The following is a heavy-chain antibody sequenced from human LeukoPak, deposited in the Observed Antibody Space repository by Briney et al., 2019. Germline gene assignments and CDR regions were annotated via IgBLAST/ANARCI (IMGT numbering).Heavy chain of an antibody. D-gene: IGHD2-15*01. CDR2: MNPKSGNT. Sequence: GASVKVSCKASGYTFTNYDINWVGQATGQGPEWMGWMNPKSGNTGYAQKFQGRVTMTRNTSISTAYMELSSLRSDDTAVYYCARDQDIVVVVAALRQSEMGGFDPWGQGTLVTVSS. J-gene: IGHJ5*02. CDR1: GYTFTNYD. CDR3: ARDQDIVVVVAALRQSEMGGFDP. V-gene: IGHV1-8*01.